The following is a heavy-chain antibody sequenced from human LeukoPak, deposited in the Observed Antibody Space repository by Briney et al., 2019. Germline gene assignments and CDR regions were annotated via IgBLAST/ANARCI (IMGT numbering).Heavy chain of an antibody. CDR2: ITSSSSSI. V-gene: IGHV3-48*02. D-gene: IGHD2-21*01. CDR3: VRDRDWAFDI. Sequence: GGSLRLSCAASGFTFSSYSMNWVRQAPGKGLEWILYITSSSSSILSADSVRGRFTISRDNAKNSLYLQMNSLRDEDTAIYYCVRDRDWAFDIWGQGTMVTVSP. J-gene: IGHJ3*02. CDR1: GFTFSSYS.